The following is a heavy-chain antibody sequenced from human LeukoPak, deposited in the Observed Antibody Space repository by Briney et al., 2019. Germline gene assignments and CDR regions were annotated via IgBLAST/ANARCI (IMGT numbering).Heavy chain of an antibody. CDR3: AKDLIAVEDSYYYYYYGMDV. CDR1: GFTFSSYA. D-gene: IGHD6-19*01. J-gene: IGHJ6*02. V-gene: IGHV3-23*01. Sequence: PGGSLRLSCAASGFTFSSYAMSWVRQAPGKGLEWVSGMSGSGGSTYYADSVKGRFTISRDNSKNTLYLQMNSLRAEDTAVYYCAKDLIAVEDSYYYYYYGMDVWGQGTTVTVSS. CDR2: MSGSGGST.